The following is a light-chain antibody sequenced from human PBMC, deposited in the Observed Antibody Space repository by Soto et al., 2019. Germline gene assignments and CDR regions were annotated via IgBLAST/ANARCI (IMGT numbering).Light chain of an antibody. Sequence: DIQMTQSPSTLSGYVGDRVTITCRASQTIISWLAWYQQKPGKAPKLLIYKASTLKSGVPSRFSGSGSGTEFTLTISSLQPDDFATYYCQHYNSYSEAFGQGTKVDIK. J-gene: IGKJ1*01. CDR3: QHYNSYSEA. V-gene: IGKV1-5*03. CDR2: KAS. CDR1: QTIISW.